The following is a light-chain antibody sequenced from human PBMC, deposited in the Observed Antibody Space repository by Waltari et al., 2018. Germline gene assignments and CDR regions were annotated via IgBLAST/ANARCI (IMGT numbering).Light chain of an antibody. CDR2: RNN. V-gene: IGLV10-54*04. Sequence: AGLTQPPSVSTDLRQTATLTCTGNSNNVGNQGAAWLQQHQGRPPKLVSYRNNTRPSGISERFSASRSGNTAALTITELQPEDEADYYCSAWDSGLTVWVFGGGTKLTVL. CDR1: SNNVGNQG. CDR3: SAWDSGLTVWV. J-gene: IGLJ3*02.